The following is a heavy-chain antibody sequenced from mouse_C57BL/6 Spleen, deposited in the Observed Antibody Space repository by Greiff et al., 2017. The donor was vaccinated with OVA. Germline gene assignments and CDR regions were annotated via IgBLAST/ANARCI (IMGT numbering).Heavy chain of an antibody. Sequence: VQLQQPGAELVKPGASVKLSCKASGYTFTSYWMHWVKQRPGQGLEWIGMIHPNSGSTNYNEKFKSKATLTVDKSSSTAYMQLSSLTSEDSAVDYCARGGWDGYDDGAWFAYWGQGTLVTVSA. CDR3: ARGGWDGYDDGAWFAY. CDR2: IHPNSGST. J-gene: IGHJ3*01. V-gene: IGHV1-64*01. D-gene: IGHD2-2*01. CDR1: GYTFTSYW.